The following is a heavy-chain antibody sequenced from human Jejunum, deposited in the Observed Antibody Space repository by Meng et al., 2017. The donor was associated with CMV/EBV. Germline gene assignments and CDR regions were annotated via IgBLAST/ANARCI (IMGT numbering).Heavy chain of an antibody. Sequence: YWMSWVRQAPGKGLEWVADINRDGNEKYYLDSVRGRFTISRDSTKDSLYLQMDSLRAEDTAVYFCARDGTRGGSYIYNNYDMDVWGQGTTVTVSS. D-gene: IGHD1-26*01. CDR3: ARDGTRGGSYIYNNYDMDV. CDR1: YW. J-gene: IGHJ6*02. CDR2: INRDGNEK. V-gene: IGHV3-7*01.